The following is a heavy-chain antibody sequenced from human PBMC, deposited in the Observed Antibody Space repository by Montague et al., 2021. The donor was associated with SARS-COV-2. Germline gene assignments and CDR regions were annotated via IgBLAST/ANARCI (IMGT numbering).Heavy chain of an antibody. CDR2: INHSGST. J-gene: IGHJ6*03. CDR1: GGSFSGYY. CDR3: ARARQDVVVPALGIGAYYYYYMDV. V-gene: IGHV4-34*01. Sequence: SETLSLTSAVYGGSFSGYYWSWIRQPPGKGLEWIGEINHSGSTNYNPSLKSRVTISVDTSKNQFSLKLSSVTAADTAVYYCARARQDVVVPALGIGAYYYYYMDVWGKGTTVTVSS. D-gene: IGHD2-2*01.